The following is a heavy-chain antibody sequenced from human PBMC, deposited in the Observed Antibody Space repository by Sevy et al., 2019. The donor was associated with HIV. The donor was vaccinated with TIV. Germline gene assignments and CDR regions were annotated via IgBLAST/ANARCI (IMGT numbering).Heavy chain of an antibody. D-gene: IGHD4-17*01. Sequence: GGSLRLSCAASGFTFSSYAMHWVRQAPGKGLEWVADIIYDGSKKYYADSVKRRFTISRDNSKNTLYLQLNSLRAEDTAIYYCARDQHDYAGNVRTGWFDPWGQGTLVTVSS. J-gene: IGHJ5*02. CDR2: IIYDGSKK. CDR3: ARDQHDYAGNVRTGWFDP. V-gene: IGHV3-30-3*01. CDR1: GFTFSSYA.